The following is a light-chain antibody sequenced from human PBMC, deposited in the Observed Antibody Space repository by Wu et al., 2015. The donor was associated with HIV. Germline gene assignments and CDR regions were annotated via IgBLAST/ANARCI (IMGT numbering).Light chain of an antibody. CDR3: QKXNSVPWT. V-gene: IGKV1-27*01. Sequence: DIQMTQSPSSLSASVGDRVTITCRASQGISNYLAWYQQKPGKIPKLLINAASTLQSGVPTRFSGGGSGTDFTLTISSLQPEDVATYYCQKXNSVPWTFGQGPRWKSN. CDR2: AAS. CDR1: QGISNY. J-gene: IGKJ1*01.